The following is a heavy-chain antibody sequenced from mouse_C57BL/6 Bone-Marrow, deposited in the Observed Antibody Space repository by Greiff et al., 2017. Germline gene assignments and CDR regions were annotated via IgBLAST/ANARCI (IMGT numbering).Heavy chain of an antibody. V-gene: IGHV14-4*01. Sequence: EVQLQQSGAELVRPGASVKLSCTASGFNIKDDYMHWVKQRPEQGLEWIGWIDPENGDTEYASKFQGKATITADTSSNTAYLQLSSLTSEDTAVYYCTMVVATAHWYFDVWGTGTTVTVSS. CDR3: TMVVATAHWYFDV. CDR1: GFNIKDDY. CDR2: IDPENGDT. D-gene: IGHD1-1*01. J-gene: IGHJ1*03.